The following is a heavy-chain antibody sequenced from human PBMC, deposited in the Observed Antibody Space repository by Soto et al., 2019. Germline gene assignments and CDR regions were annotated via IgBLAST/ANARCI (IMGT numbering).Heavy chain of an antibody. CDR2: TSNDGINT. V-gene: IGHV3-30-3*01. D-gene: IGHD1-1*01. J-gene: IGHJ6*02. CDR3: ARGNMDV. Sequence: QVQLVESGGGVAQPGRSLRLSCAASAFTLSKFVMHWVRQAPGKGLDWLAVTSNDGINTYYAGSVKGRFTISRDNSKNMVYLQMNSLRDEDTAVYYCARGNMDVWGQGTTVIVSS. CDR1: AFTLSKFV.